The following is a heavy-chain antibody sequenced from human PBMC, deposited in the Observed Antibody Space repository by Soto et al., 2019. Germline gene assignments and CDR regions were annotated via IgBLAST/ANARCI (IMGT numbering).Heavy chain of an antibody. V-gene: IGHV3-23*01. CDR2: ISGSGGDA. CDR1: GFTFRNYG. D-gene: IGHD6-19*01. J-gene: IGHJ4*02. Sequence: GGSLRLSCTASGFTFRNYGMSWVRQDPGKGLEWVSDISGSGGDARYADSVKGRFTISRDNARDTLFLQMNSLRADDTAVYYYGTERPCSGWSVFDFWGQGTLVTVSS. CDR3: GTERPCSGWSVFDF.